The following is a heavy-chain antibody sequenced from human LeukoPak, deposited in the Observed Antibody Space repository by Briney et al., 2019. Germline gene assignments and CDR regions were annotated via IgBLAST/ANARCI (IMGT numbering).Heavy chain of an antibody. Sequence: EAGWPLSLSCAASGFTFSSYTIHWVRQAPGDGLEWVAVISYDGSNKYYAGAVKGRFTISRDNSKNTLYLQRNSLRAEDTAVYYCARGYMVRGVISGYFDYWGQGTLVTVSS. CDR3: ARGYMVRGVISGYFDY. CDR1: GFTFSSYT. J-gene: IGHJ4*02. V-gene: IGHV3-30-3*01. D-gene: IGHD3-10*01. CDR2: ISYDGSNK.